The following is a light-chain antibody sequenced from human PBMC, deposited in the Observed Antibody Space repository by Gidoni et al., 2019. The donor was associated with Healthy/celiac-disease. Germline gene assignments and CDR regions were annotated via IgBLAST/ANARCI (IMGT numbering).Light chain of an antibody. CDR2: AAS. CDR1: QSISSY. J-gene: IGKJ1*01. V-gene: IGKV1-39*01. CDR3: QQCYSTLWT. Sequence: DIQMTQSPSSLSASVGDRVTITCRASQSISSYLNWYQQKPGKAPKLLIYAASSLQSGVPSRFSGSGSGTDFTLTISSLQPEDFATYYCQQCYSTLWTFGQXTKVEIK.